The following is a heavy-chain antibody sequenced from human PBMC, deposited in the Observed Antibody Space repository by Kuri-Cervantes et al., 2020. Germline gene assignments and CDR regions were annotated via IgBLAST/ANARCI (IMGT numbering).Heavy chain of an antibody. CDR3: ARQDRNFDY. J-gene: IGHJ4*01. V-gene: IGHV4-4*02. CDR1: GDSISSSSW. Sequence: GSLRLSCTVSGDSISSSSWWSWVRQPPGKGLEWIGEIYHSGSTNYNPSLKSRVTISVDTSKNQFSLKLSSVTAADTAVYYCARQDRNFDYWGQGTLVTVSS. CDR2: IYHSGST.